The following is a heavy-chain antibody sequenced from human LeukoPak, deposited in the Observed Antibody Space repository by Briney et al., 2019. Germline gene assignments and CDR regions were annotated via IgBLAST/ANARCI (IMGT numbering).Heavy chain of an antibody. CDR1: GYTFTSYA. CDR2: ISADNGNT. D-gene: IGHD6-13*01. V-gene: IGHV1-18*01. Sequence: ASVKVSCKASGYTFTSYAISWVRQAPGQGLEWMGWISADNGNTDYAQRFQGRVTMTTDTSTSTAYMELRSLRSDDTAVYYCARDLSPGSRDSSSLYWGQGTLVTVSS. CDR3: ARDLSPGSRDSSSLY. J-gene: IGHJ4*02.